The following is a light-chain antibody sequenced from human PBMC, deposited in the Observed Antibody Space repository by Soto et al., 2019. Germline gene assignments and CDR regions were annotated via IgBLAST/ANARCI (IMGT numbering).Light chain of an antibody. CDR3: STWDDNLKGLV. CDR2: SNH. Sequence: QSVLTQPPSASATPGQGVTISCSGSSSNIGGNTVSWYRQVPGEAPKLLLYSNHQRPSGVPDRFSGSKSGTSASLAISGLQSEDEADYYCSTWDDNLKGLVFGGGTKLTVL. J-gene: IGLJ2*01. CDR1: SSNIGGNT. V-gene: IGLV1-44*01.